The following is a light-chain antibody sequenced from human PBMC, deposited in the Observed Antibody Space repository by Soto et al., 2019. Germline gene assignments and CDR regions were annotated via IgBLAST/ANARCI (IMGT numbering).Light chain of an antibody. CDR3: QHYSNWPPT. CDR2: YAS. V-gene: IGKV3-15*01. CDR1: ESVHRN. J-gene: IGKJ3*01. Sequence: EMVMTQSPATLSVSPGERVTLSCRASESVHRNLAWYQQKPGQVPSLLIYYASTRATGVPDRLTGSGSGTEFTLTISSLQSDDFGVYHCQHYSNWPPTFGPGTKVEIK.